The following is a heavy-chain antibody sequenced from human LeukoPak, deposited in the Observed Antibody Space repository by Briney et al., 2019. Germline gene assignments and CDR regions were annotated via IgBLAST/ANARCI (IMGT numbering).Heavy chain of an antibody. CDR2: INHSGST. V-gene: IGHV4-34*01. CDR3: ARSLVVPAACIDY. CDR1: GGSFSGYY. Sequence: QPSETLSLTCAVYGGSFSGYYWSWIRQPPGKGLEWIGEINHSGSTYYNPSLKSRVTISVDTSKNQFSLKLSSVTAADTAVYYCARSLVVPAACIDYWGQGTLVTVSS. D-gene: IGHD2-2*01. J-gene: IGHJ4*02.